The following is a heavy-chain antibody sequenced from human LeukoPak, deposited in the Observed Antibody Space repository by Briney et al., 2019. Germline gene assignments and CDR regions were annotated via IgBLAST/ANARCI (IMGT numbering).Heavy chain of an antibody. CDR1: GYTFTIYY. J-gene: IGHJ4*02. V-gene: IGHV1-46*01. CDR2: INPSGGSA. CDR3: ARARDTRDY. Sequence: ASVKVSCKASGYTFTIYYIHWVRQAPGQGLEWMGMINPSGGSATYAQKFQGRVTMTRDTSTSTVYMELSSLRSEDTAVYYCARARDTRDYWGQGTLVTVSS. D-gene: IGHD3-16*02.